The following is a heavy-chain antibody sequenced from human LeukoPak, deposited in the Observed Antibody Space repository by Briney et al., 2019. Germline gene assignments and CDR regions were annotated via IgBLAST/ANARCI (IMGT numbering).Heavy chain of an antibody. Sequence: GGSLRLSCAASGFTFSNYAMSWVRQAPGKGLEWVSGITNSGGNTYYADSAKGRFTISRDNSKNTLYLQMSSLRAEDTAVYYCAKDRVGNSYLFDSWGQGTLVTVSS. V-gene: IGHV3-23*01. D-gene: IGHD6-6*01. CDR2: ITNSGGNT. CDR3: AKDRVGNSYLFDS. CDR1: GFTFSNYA. J-gene: IGHJ4*02.